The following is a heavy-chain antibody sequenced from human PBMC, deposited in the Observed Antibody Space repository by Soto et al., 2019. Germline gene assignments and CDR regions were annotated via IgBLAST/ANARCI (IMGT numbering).Heavy chain of an antibody. J-gene: IGHJ5*02. V-gene: IGHV2-26*04. D-gene: IGHD6-13*01. CDR1: GFSLSTYGVG. CDR3: ASTYSTSWYWFDP. Sequence: ESGPTLVNPTQTLTLTCTFSGFSLSTYGVGVNWIRQPPGKALEWLAHIFSNDEKSYSTSLKSRLTISKDTSKSQVVLIMTNMDPVDTATYYCASTYSTSWYWFDPWGQGTLVTVSS. CDR2: IFSNDEK.